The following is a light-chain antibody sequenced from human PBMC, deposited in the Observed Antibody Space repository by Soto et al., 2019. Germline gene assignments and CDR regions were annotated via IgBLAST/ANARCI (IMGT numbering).Light chain of an antibody. V-gene: IGLV2-14*01. CDR3: TSYSSSYTWV. CDR1: SSDVGSQNF. CDR2: GVT. Sequence: QLVLTQPASVSGSPGQSITISCTGTSSDVGSQNFVSWHQQRPGKAPKFIIYGVTNRPSGVSNRFSGSKSGNTASLTISGLQADDEADYYCTSYSSSYTWVFGGGTKLTVL. J-gene: IGLJ3*02.